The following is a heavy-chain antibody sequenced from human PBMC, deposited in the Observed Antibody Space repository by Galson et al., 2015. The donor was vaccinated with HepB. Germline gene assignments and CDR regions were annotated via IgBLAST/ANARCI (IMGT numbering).Heavy chain of an antibody. CDR3: AKHPAGDVGASFDY. V-gene: IGHV5-51*01. Sequence: QSGAEVKKPGESLKISCKGSGYRFTNHWIGWVRQMPGKGLEWMGAIYPADSDTRYSPSFRGHVTISADQSLSTSYLQWSSLKASDTAMYYCAKHPAGDVGASFDYWGQGTLVTVSS. D-gene: IGHD7-27*01. CDR1: GYRFTNHW. J-gene: IGHJ4*02. CDR2: IYPADSDT.